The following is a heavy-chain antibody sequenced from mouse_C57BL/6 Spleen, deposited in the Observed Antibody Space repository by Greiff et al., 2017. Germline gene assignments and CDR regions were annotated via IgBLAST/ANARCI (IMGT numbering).Heavy chain of an antibody. Sequence: EVMLVESGGGLVQPGGSMKLSCVASGFTFSNYWMNWVRQSPEKGLEWVAQIRLKSDNYATHYAESVKGRFTISRDDSKSSVYLQMNNLRAEDTGIYHCTVGGYYGWFAYWGQGTLVTVSA. CDR1: GFTFSNYW. CDR3: TVGGYYGWFAY. D-gene: IGHD2-3*01. J-gene: IGHJ3*01. CDR2: IRLKSDNYAT. V-gene: IGHV6-3*01.